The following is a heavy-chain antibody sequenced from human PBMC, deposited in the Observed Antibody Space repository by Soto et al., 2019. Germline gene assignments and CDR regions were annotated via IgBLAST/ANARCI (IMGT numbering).Heavy chain of an antibody. CDR3: AREPGLSSSGWSYYFDF. V-gene: IGHV3-48*02. Sequence: EVQLVESGGGMVQPGGSLRLSCAASGFTLSSYSMHWVRQAPGKGLEWVSYISGSGGTIYYADSVKVRFTISRDNAKNSLSVQMNSLRDEDTAVYFCAREPGLSSSGWSYYFDFWGQGTRVTVSS. CDR2: ISGSGGTI. J-gene: IGHJ4*02. CDR1: GFTLSSYS. D-gene: IGHD6-19*01.